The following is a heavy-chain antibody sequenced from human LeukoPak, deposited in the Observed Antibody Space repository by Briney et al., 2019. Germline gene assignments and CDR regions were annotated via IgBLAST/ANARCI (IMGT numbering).Heavy chain of an antibody. CDR1: GYTFTIYG. CDR2: ISAYNGNT. J-gene: IGHJ6*02. Sequence: ASVKVSCKASGYTFTIYGISWVRQAPGQGLEWMGWISAYNGNTNYAQKLQGRVTMTTDTSTSTAYMELRSLRSGDTAVYYCASAETVARIYGMDVWGQGTTVTVSS. V-gene: IGHV1-18*01. D-gene: IGHD5-12*01. CDR3: ASAETVARIYGMDV.